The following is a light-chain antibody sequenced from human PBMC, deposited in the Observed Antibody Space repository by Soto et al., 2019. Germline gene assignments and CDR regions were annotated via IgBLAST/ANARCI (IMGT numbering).Light chain of an antibody. CDR2: GAS. V-gene: IGKV3-15*01. CDR3: PQYNNWPLT. CDR1: QSVSSI. Sequence: EIVITQAPATLSVSPGERATLSCRASQSVSSILAWYQQKPGQAPRLVIYGASTRATGIPARFSGSGSGTEFTLTISSLQSEDFAVYYCPQYNNWPLTFGGGTKVEIK. J-gene: IGKJ4*01.